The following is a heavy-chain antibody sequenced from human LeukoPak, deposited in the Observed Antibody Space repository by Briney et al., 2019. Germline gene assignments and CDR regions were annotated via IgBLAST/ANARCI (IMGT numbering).Heavy chain of an antibody. D-gene: IGHD3-9*01. CDR3: AGGTGFIIKD. CDR1: GFTFSSYS. Sequence: GGSLRLSCAASGFTFSSYSMNWVRRAPGKGLEWVANIKQDGSEKNYVDSVKGRFTISRDNAKNSLYLRMNNLRVEDTAMYYCAGGTGFIIKDWGQGTLVTVSS. J-gene: IGHJ4*02. CDR2: IKQDGSEK. V-gene: IGHV3-7*03.